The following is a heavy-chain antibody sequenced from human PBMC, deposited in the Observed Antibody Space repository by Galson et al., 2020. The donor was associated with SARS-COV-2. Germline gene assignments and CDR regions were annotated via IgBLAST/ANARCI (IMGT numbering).Heavy chain of an antibody. CDR2: ISAYNGNT. J-gene: IGHJ6*02. CDR3: ARVLCGWFCGMDV. V-gene: IGHV1-18*04. CDR1: GYTFTSYG. Sequence: KSEASIVDSCKASGYTFTSYGISWVRQAPGQGLEWMGWISAYNGNTNYAQKLQGRVTMTTDTSTSTAYMELRSLRSDDTAVYYCARVLCGWFCGMDVWGQGTTVTVSS. D-gene: IGHD6-19*01.